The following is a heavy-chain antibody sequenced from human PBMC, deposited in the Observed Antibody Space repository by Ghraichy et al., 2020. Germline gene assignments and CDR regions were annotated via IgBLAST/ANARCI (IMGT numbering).Heavy chain of an antibody. Sequence: SETLSLTCTVSGGSISSYYWSWIRQPPGKGLEWIGYIYYSGSTNYNPSLKSRVTISVDTSKNQFSLKLSSVTAADTAVYYCARDGFGGGLPSDYWGQGTLVTVSS. CDR1: GGSISSYY. D-gene: IGHD3-16*01. CDR2: IYYSGST. CDR3: ARDGFGGGLPSDY. V-gene: IGHV4-59*01. J-gene: IGHJ4*02.